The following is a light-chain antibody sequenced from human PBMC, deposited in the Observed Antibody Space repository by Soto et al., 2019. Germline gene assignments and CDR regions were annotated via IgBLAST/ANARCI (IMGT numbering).Light chain of an antibody. CDR1: SSDVGDYNY. CDR3: CSYAGSYTWV. V-gene: IGLV2-11*01. J-gene: IGLJ3*02. CDR2: DVS. Sequence: QSALTQPRSVSGSPGQSVTISCTGTSSDVGDYNYVSWYQHHPGKAPKLMIYDVSKRPSGVPDRFSGSKSSNTASLTISGLQAEDEADYYCCSYAGSYTWVFGGGTKLTVL.